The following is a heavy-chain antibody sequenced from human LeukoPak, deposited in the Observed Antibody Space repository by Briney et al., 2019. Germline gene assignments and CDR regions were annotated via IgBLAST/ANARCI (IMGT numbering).Heavy chain of an antibody. CDR3: ARVLEQLVYFDY. J-gene: IGHJ4*02. CDR2: INHSGGT. D-gene: IGHD6-13*01. Sequence: SETLSLTCAVYGGSFSGYYWSWIRQPPGKGLEWIGEINHSGGTNYNPSLKSRVTISVDTSKNQFSLKLSSVTAADTAVYYCARVLEQLVYFDYWGQGTLVTVSS. V-gene: IGHV4-34*01. CDR1: GGSFSGYY.